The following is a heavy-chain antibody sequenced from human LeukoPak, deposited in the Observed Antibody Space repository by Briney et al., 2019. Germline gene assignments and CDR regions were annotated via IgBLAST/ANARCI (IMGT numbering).Heavy chain of an antibody. D-gene: IGHD3-3*02. Sequence: GASVKVSCKASGGTFSSYAISWVRQAPGQGLEWMGRIIPILGIANYAQKSQGRVTITADKSTSTAYMELSSLRSEDTAVYYCARDTLHLATYYYYGMDVWGQGTTVTVSS. V-gene: IGHV1-69*04. CDR1: GGTFSSYA. CDR3: ARDTLHLATYYYYGMDV. CDR2: IIPILGIA. J-gene: IGHJ6*02.